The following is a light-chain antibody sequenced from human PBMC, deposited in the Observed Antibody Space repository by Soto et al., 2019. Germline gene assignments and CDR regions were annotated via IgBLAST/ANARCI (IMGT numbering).Light chain of an antibody. J-gene: IGLJ2*01. V-gene: IGLV1-44*01. CDR1: SSNIGSNT. Sequence: QSALTQPPSASGTPGQRVTISCSGSSSNIGSNTVNWYQQLPGTAPKLLIYSNNQRPSGVPDRFSGSKSGTSASLAISGLQSEDEADYYGAAWDDSLNGLVFGGGTKLTVL. CDR2: SNN. CDR3: AAWDDSLNGLV.